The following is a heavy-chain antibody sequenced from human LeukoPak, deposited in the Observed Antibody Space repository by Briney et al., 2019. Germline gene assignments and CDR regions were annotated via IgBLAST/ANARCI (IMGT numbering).Heavy chain of an antibody. Sequence: SETLSLTCTVSGNSFGDYYWSWIRQPAGKGLEWIGRIYTSGSTTYNPSLKSRVTMSVDTSKSQFSLKLSSVTAADTAVYYCATLHLWFGESRVDYWGQGTLVTVSS. CDR3: ATLHLWFGESRVDY. CDR2: IYTSGST. CDR1: GNSFGDYY. V-gene: IGHV4-4*07. D-gene: IGHD3-10*01. J-gene: IGHJ4*02.